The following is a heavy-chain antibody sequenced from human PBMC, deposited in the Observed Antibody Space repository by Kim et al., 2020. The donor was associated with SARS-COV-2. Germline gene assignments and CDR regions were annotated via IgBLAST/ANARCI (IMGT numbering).Heavy chain of an antibody. J-gene: IGHJ5*02. V-gene: IGHV3-74*01. CDR3: VRGTGNYGDWGS. Sequence: NYAVSGKGRFTISRANAKNTLYLQMNSLRADDTALYYCVRGTGNYGDWGSWGQGTLVTVSS. D-gene: IGHD1-7*01.